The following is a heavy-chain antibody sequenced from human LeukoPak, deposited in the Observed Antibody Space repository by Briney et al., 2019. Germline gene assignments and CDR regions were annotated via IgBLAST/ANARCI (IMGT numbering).Heavy chain of an antibody. D-gene: IGHD2-2*01. CDR2: ISGDSSHI. CDR1: LYSFSPAT. J-gene: IGHJ6*03. Sequence: GGSLRLSCAASLYSFSPATMEWVRQAPGKGLEWVASISGDSSHIYYADSVKGRFTISRDNAKTSLYLQLNSLRAEDTAVYYCARCSTSCLAGYYYMDVWGKGATVTVSS. CDR3: ARCSTSCLAGYYYMDV. V-gene: IGHV3-21*06.